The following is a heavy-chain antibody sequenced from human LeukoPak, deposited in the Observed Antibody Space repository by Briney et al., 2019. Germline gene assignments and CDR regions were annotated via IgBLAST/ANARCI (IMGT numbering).Heavy chain of an antibody. CDR1: GGSISSGDYY. J-gene: IGHJ4*02. CDR3: ARDRWKGPSYFDY. V-gene: IGHV4-30-4*01. Sequence: SQTLSLTCTVSGGSISSGDYYWSWIRQPPGKGLEWIGYIYYSGGTYYNPSLKSRVTISVDTSKNPFSLKLSSVTAADTAVYYCARDRWKGPSYFDYWGQGTLVTVSS. CDR2: IYYSGGT. D-gene: IGHD1-1*01.